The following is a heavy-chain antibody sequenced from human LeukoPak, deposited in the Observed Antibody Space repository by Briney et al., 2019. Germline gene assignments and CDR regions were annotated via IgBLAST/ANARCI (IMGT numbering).Heavy chain of an antibody. V-gene: IGHV3-9*03. CDR1: GFTFDDYA. Sequence: GGSLRLSCAASGFTFDDYAMHWVRQAPGKGLEWVSGISWNSGSIGYADSVKGRFTISRDNAKNSLYLQMNSLRAEDMALYYCAKGSTELTYYFDYWGQGTLVTVSS. D-gene: IGHD1-26*01. CDR3: AKGSTELTYYFDY. J-gene: IGHJ4*02. CDR2: ISWNSGSI.